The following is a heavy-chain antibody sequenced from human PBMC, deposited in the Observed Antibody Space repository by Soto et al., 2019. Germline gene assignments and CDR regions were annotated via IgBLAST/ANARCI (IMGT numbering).Heavy chain of an antibody. CDR3: ARRMTWSLWCFDL. D-gene: IGHD3-3*01. V-gene: IGHV1-8*01. Sequence: QVQLLQSGAEVKKPGTSVRVSCRASGYTFKDYDINWVRRAPGQGLEWMGWMNPNSGNTAYARKFHDRITMTRSVSARTAFMELSSQTPEDTAVYYCARRMTWSLWCFDLWGSGTQVTVSS. J-gene: IGHJ2*01. CDR1: GYTFKDYD. CDR2: MNPNSGNT.